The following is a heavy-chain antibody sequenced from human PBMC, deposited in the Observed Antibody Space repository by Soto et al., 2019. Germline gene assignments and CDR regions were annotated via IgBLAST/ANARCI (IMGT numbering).Heavy chain of an antibody. CDR3: AKGGSSSWSHFDY. D-gene: IGHD6-13*01. V-gene: IGHV3-23*01. J-gene: IGHJ4*02. CDR2: ISGSGGST. Sequence: PGGSLRLSCAASGFTFSSYAMSWVRQAPGKGLEWVSAISGSGGSTYYADSVKGRFTISRDNSKNTLYLQMNSLRAEDTAVYYWAKGGSSSWSHFDYWGQGTLVTVSS. CDR1: GFTFSSYA.